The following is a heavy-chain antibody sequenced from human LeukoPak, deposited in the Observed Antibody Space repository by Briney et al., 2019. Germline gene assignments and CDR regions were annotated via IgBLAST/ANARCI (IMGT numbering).Heavy chain of an antibody. Sequence: RTGESLKISCKGSGYSFASYWIGWVRQMPGKGLEWMGIIYPGDSDTSYSPSFQGQVTISADKSFNTAYLQWSSLKASDSAIYYCARQIEMATINPFDYWGQGTLVTVSS. V-gene: IGHV5-51*01. D-gene: IGHD5-24*01. CDR1: GYSFASYW. CDR2: IYPGDSDT. J-gene: IGHJ4*02. CDR3: ARQIEMATINPFDY.